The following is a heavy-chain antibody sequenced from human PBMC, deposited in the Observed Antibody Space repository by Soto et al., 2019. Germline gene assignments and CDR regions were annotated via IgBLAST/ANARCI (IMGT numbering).Heavy chain of an antibody. CDR2: ISSSSSTI. Sequence: GGPLRLSCAASGFTFSSYSMNWVRQAPGKGLEWVSFISSSSSTIYYADSVKGRFTISSDNAKNSLYLQMNSLRAEDTAVYYCARGSGAFDIWGQGTMVTVSS. D-gene: IGHD6-25*01. V-gene: IGHV3-48*04. CDR1: GFTFSSYS. CDR3: ARGSGAFDI. J-gene: IGHJ3*02.